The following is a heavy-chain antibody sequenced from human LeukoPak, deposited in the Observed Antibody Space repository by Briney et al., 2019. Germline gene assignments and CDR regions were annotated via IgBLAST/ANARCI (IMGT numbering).Heavy chain of an antibody. J-gene: IGHJ4*02. D-gene: IGHD5-24*01. CDR1: GGTFSSYA. V-gene: IGHV1-69*05. Sequence: SVKVSCKASGGTFSSYAISWVRQGPGQGLEWMGGIIPIFGTANYAQKFQGRVTITTDESTSTAYMELSSLRSEDTAVYYCAREGDGYNLFDYWGQGTLVTVSS. CDR2: IIPIFGTA. CDR3: AREGDGYNLFDY.